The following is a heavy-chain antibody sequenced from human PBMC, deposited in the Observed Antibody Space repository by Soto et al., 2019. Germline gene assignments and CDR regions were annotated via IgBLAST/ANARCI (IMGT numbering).Heavy chain of an antibody. V-gene: IGHV4-39*01. CDR1: GGSISSSSYY. Sequence: QLQLQESGPGLVKPSETLSLTCTVSGGSISSSSYYWGWIRQPPGKGLEWIGSIYYSGSTYYNPSLKSRVTISVDTSKNQFSLKLSSVTAADTAVYYCARLGFGEYYYYMDVWGKGTTVTVSS. CDR2: IYYSGST. CDR3: ARLGFGEYYYYMDV. J-gene: IGHJ6*03. D-gene: IGHD3-10*01.